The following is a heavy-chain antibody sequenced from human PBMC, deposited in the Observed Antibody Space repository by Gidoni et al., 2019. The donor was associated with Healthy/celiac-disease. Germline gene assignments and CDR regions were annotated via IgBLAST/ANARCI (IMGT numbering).Heavy chain of an antibody. Sequence: EVQLVESGGGLVKPGGSLRLSCAASGFAFSSYSMNWVRQAPGKGLEWVSSISSSSSYIYYADSVKGRFTISRDNAKNSLYLQMNSLRAEDTAVYYCARDAQLGDYGTLWGQGTLVTVSS. CDR1: GFAFSSYS. J-gene: IGHJ4*02. CDR3: ARDAQLGDYGTL. V-gene: IGHV3-21*01. D-gene: IGHD4-17*01. CDR2: ISSSSSYI.